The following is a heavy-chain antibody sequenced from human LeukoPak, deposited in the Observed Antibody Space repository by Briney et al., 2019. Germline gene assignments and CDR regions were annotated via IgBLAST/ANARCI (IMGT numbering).Heavy chain of an antibody. Sequence: GGSLRLSCAASGFTCSSYWMSWVRQAPGKGLEWVANIKQDGSEKYYVDSVKGRFTISRDNAKNSLYLQMNSLRAEDTAVYYCARGPMVRGVDYWGQGTLVTVSS. CDR2: IKQDGSEK. J-gene: IGHJ4*02. CDR3: ARGPMVRGVDY. CDR1: GFTCSSYW. D-gene: IGHD3-10*01. V-gene: IGHV3-7*04.